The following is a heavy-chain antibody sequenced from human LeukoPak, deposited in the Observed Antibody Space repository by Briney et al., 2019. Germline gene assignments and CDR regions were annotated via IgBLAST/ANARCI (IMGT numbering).Heavy chain of an antibody. CDR2: ISGSGGST. CDR1: GFTFSSYA. D-gene: IGHD2-2*01. V-gene: IGHV3-23*01. J-gene: IGHJ4*02. Sequence: PGGSLRLSCAASGFTFSSYAMSWVRQAPGKGLEWVSAISGSGGSTYYADSVRGRFTISRDNSKNTLYLQMNSLRAEDTAVYYCAKARGIVVVPADYWGQGTLVTVSS. CDR3: AKARGIVVVPADY.